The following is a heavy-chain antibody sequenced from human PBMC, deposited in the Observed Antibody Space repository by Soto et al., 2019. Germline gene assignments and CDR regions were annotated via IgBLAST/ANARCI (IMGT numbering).Heavy chain of an antibody. V-gene: IGHV1-24*01. D-gene: IGHD6-6*01. Sequence: ASVKVSCKVSGYTLTELSMHWVRQAPGKGPEWMGGIIPEVGKTNYAQKFQGRVTITEDESTSTAYMELRSLRSDDTAVYYCAREGSSSELNYYYYYYMDVWGKGTTVTVSS. CDR1: GYTLTELS. J-gene: IGHJ6*03. CDR3: AREGSSSELNYYYYYYMDV. CDR2: IIPEVGKT.